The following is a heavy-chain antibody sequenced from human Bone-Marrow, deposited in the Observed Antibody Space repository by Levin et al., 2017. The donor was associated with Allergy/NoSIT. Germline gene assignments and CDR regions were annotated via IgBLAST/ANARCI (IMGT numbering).Heavy chain of an antibody. J-gene: IGHJ4*02. D-gene: IGHD3-10*01. CDR3: TRGVNHLVRGSRDY. CDR1: GFSVSSCY. Sequence: GESLKISCAASGFSVSSCYMNWVRQAPGKGLEWVSVIYSDGSTYYADSVKGRFTISIDSSRNKLYLQRNSLRAEDTAVYYCTRGVNHLVRGSRDYWGQGTLVTVSS. V-gene: IGHV3-53*01. CDR2: IYSDGST.